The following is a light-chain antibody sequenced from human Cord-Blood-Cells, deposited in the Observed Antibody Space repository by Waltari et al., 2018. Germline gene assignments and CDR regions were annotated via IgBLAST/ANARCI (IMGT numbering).Light chain of an antibody. CDR1: SSDVGGYNY. V-gene: IGLV2-14*01. CDR3: SSYTSSSTWV. J-gene: IGLJ3*02. Sequence: QSALTQPASVSGSPGQSITISCTGTSSDVGGYNYASWYQPHPGKAPKLMIYDVSKRPSGVSNRFPGSKSGNTASLTISGLQAEDEADYYCSSYTSSSTWVFGGGTKLTVL. CDR2: DVS.